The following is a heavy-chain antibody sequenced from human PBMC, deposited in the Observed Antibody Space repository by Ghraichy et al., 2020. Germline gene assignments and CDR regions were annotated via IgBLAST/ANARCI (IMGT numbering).Heavy chain of an antibody. CDR3: AKDRDYYDSSGYYFNAFDI. Sequence: LSLTCAASAFTFSSYAMTWVRQAPGKGLEWVSTIRGSGSSTYYTDSVKGRFTISRDNSKNTLYLQMNSLRVEDTAVYYCAKDRDYYDSSGYYFNAFDIWGQGTLVTVSS. CDR2: IRGSGSST. J-gene: IGHJ3*02. V-gene: IGHV3-23*01. CDR1: AFTFSSYA. D-gene: IGHD3-22*01.